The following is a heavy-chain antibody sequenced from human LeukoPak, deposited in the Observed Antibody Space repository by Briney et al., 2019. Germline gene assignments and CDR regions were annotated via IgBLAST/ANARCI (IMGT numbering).Heavy chain of an antibody. CDR2: ISGSGGST. D-gene: IGHD2-2*01. J-gene: IGHJ6*03. V-gene: IGHV3-23*01. CDR1: GFTFSSYA. CDR3: ARAYKGSTSLNYYYYMDV. Sequence: PGGSLRLSCAASGFTFSSYAMGWVRQAPGKGLEWVSAISGSGGSTYYADSVKGRFTISRDNSKNTLYLQMNSLRAEDTAVYYCARAYKGSTSLNYYYYMDVWGKGTTVTVSS.